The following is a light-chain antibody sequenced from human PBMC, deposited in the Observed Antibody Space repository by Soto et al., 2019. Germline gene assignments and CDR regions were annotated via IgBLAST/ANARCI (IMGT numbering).Light chain of an antibody. CDR2: GAS. CDR3: QQYSIWRT. Sequence: EIVMTQSPATLSVSPGERATLSCRASQSVSSNLAWYQQKPGQAPRLLIYGASTRATGIPARFSGSGSGTEFTLTISSLQSEDFAVYYCQQYSIWRTFGQGTKVDI. J-gene: IGKJ1*01. V-gene: IGKV3-15*01. CDR1: QSVSSN.